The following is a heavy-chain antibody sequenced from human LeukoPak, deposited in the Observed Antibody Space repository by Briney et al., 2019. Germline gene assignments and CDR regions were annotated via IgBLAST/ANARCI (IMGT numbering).Heavy chain of an antibody. CDR2: INHSGST. V-gene: IGHV4-39*07. J-gene: IGHJ5*02. CDR1: GGSINSRPYY. CDR3: ASHYNWFDP. Sequence: PSETLSLTCSVSGGSINSRPYYWSWIRQPPGKGLEWIGEINHSGSTNYNPSLKSRVTISVDTSKNQFSLKLSSVTAADTAVYYCASHYNWFDPWGQGTLVTVSS.